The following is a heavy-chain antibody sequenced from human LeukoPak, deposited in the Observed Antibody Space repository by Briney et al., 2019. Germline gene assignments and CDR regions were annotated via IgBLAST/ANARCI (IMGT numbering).Heavy chain of an antibody. V-gene: IGHV3-66*02. D-gene: IGHD1-26*01. CDR3: ARVVRGSYFDY. J-gene: IGHJ4*02. CDR1: GFTVSSNY. Sequence: GGSLRLSYAASGFTVSSNYMSWVRQAPGKGLEWVSVIYSGGSTYYADSVKGRFTISRDNSKNTLYLQMNSLRAEDTAVYYCARVVRGSYFDYWGQGTLVTVSS. CDR2: IYSGGST.